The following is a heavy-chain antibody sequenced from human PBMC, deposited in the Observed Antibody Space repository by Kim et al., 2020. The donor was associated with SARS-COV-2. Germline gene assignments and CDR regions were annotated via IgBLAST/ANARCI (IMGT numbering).Heavy chain of an antibody. D-gene: IGHD6-13*01. CDR2: IYYSGST. Sequence: SETLSLTCTVSGGSISSYYWSWIRQPPGKGLEWIGYIYYSGSTNYNPSLKSRVTISVDTSKNQFSLKLSSVTAADTAVYYCARQRGRSSTFLNWFDPWGQGTLVTVSS. CDR1: GGSISSYY. V-gene: IGHV4-59*08. J-gene: IGHJ5*02. CDR3: ARQRGRSSTFLNWFDP.